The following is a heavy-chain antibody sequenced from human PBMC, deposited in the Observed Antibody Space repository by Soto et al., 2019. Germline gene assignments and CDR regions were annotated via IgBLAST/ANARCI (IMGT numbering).Heavy chain of an antibody. J-gene: IGHJ4*02. D-gene: IGHD2-15*01. Sequence: ASVKVSCKGSGYTFTGDDIDWVRQATGQGLEWMGWMNPNSGNTGYAQKFQGRVTMTRNTSISTAYMELSSLRSEDTAVYYCARVSVGIVVVVAASFDYWGQGTLVTVSS. CDR1: GYTFTGDD. CDR3: ARVSVGIVVVVAASFDY. V-gene: IGHV1-8*01. CDR2: MNPNSGNT.